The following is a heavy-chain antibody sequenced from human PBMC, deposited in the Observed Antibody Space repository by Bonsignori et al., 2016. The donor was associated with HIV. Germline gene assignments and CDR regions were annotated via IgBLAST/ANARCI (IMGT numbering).Heavy chain of an antibody. CDR2: VYFTGAT. CDR3: ARWGGRDGRLYFDL. CDR1: GGSIKTSSYY. D-gene: IGHD3-16*01. V-gene: IGHV4-39*07. Sequence: SETLSLTCTVSGGSIKTSSYYWAWVRRVPGKGLEWVGAVYFTGATYDQPSFKRRATVSIDTPNNQFSLRLTSMTAADTGVYHCARWGGRDGRLYFDLWGLGTMVTVSS. J-gene: IGHJ4*02.